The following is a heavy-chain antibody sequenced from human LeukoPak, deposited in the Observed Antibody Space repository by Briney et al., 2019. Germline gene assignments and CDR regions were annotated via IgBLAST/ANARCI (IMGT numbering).Heavy chain of an antibody. CDR3: ARDSRSGSGSVDY. CDR2: IYHSGST. Sequence: LETLSLTCAVSGGSISSSNWWSWVRQPPGKGLEWIGEIYHSGSTNHNPSLKSRVTISVDTSKNQFSLKLSSVTAADTAVYYCARDSRSGSGSVDYWGQGTLVTVSS. CDR1: GGSISSSNW. J-gene: IGHJ4*02. V-gene: IGHV4-4*02. D-gene: IGHD3-10*01.